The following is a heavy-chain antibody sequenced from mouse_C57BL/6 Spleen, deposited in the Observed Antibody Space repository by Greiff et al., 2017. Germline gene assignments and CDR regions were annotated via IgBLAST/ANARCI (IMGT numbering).Heavy chain of an antibody. CDR2: IRSKSNNYAT. J-gene: IGHJ4*01. V-gene: IGHV10-1*01. CDR3: VSNYYAMDY. Sequence: DVKLVESGGGLVQPKGSLKLSCAASGFSFNTYAMNWVRQAPGKGLEWVARIRSKSNNYATYYADSVKDRFTISRDDSESMLYLQMNNLKTEDTAMYYCVSNYYAMDYWGQGTSVTVSS. CDR1: GFSFNTYA.